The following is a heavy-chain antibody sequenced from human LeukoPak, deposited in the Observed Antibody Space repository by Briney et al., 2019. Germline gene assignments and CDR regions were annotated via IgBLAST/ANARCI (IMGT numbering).Heavy chain of an antibody. V-gene: IGHV4-30-2*01. D-gene: IGHD3-22*01. J-gene: IGHJ4*02. CDR3: ARYYDSSGYYN. CDR2: IYHSGST. Sequence: SETLSLTCAVSGGSISSGGYSWSWIRQPPGKGLEWIGYIYHSGSTYYNPSLKSRVTISVDRSKNQFSLKLSSVTAADTAVYYCARYYDSSGYYNWGQGTLVTVSS. CDR1: GGSISSGGYS.